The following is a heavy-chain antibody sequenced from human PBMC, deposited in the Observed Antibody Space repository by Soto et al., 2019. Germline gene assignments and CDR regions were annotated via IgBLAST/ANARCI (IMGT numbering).Heavy chain of an antibody. CDR1: GFTFSSYA. V-gene: IGHV3-23*01. Sequence: EVQLLESGGGLVQPGGSLRLSCAASGFTFSSYAMSWVRQAPGKGLEWVSAISGSGGSTYYAGAVKGRFTISRDNSKKTLYLQMTRLRAQDTAVYYCAKRSGYGYGVDYYYDDGMDVWGQGTRVTVSS. CDR2: ISGSGGST. D-gene: IGHD5-18*01. J-gene: IGHJ6*02. CDR3: AKRSGYGYGVDYYYDDGMDV.